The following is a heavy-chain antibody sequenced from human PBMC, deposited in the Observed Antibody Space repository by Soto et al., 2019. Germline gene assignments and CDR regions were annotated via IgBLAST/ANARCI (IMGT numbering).Heavy chain of an antibody. CDR1: GGSISSSNW. V-gene: IGHV4-4*02. CDR2: IYHSGST. D-gene: IGHD1-26*01. CDR3: ARVSGSYYYGMDV. Sequence: QVQLQESGPGLVKPSGTLSLTCAVSGGSISSSNWWSWVRQPPGKGLEWIGEIYHSGSTNYNPALKSRVIISVDKSKNQFSLKLSSVTAADTAVYYCARVSGSYYYGMDVWGQGTTVTVSS. J-gene: IGHJ6*02.